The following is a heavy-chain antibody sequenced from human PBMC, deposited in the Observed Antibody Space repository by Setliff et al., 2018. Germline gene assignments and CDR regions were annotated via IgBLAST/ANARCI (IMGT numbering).Heavy chain of an antibody. CDR3: ARGRNVAARLLDS. Sequence: SETLSLTCTVSGGSINSRTYYWSWIRQSAGKGLEWIGHIYTSWSTVYNPSLKSRVTMSVDTSKNQFSLELTSVTAADTAVYYCARGRNVAARLLDSWGQGARVTVSS. D-gene: IGHD6-6*01. V-gene: IGHV4-61*09. CDR1: GGSINSRTYY. J-gene: IGHJ4*02. CDR2: IYTSWST.